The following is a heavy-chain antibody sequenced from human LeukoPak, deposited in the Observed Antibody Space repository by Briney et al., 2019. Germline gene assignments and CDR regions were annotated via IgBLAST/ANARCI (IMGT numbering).Heavy chain of an antibody. CDR1: SGSISTSNYY. J-gene: IGHJ5*02. CDR2: IFYSGST. Sequence: TSETLSLTCTVSSGSISTSNYYWGWVRQPPGKALEWIGNIFYSGSTYYSPSLKSRVTISVDTSKNQFSLKLSSVTAADTAVYYCARDKGAVAGYNWFDPWGQGTLVTVSS. CDR3: ARDKGAVAGYNWFDP. D-gene: IGHD6-19*01. V-gene: IGHV4-39*07.